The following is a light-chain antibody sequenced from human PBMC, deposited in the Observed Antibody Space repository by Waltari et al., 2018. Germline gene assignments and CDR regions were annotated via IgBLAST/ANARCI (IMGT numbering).Light chain of an antibody. J-gene: IGKJ4*01. Sequence: IVLTQSPVTLSLSPGERATLSCKASESVSNYLAWYQQKPGQAPRLLIYDALKRATGIPVRCSGSGSGTDFTLTISSLEPEDFAVYYCQQGYKRRTFGGGTNVEIK. CDR1: ESVSNY. CDR3: QQGYKRRT. CDR2: DAL. V-gene: IGKV3-11*01.